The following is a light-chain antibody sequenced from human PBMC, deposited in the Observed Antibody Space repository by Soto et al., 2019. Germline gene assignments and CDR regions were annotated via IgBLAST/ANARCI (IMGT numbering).Light chain of an antibody. J-gene: IGLJ3*02. CDR1: NSNVGANT. CDR3: AAWDDTLAGWV. V-gene: IGLV1-44*01. CDR2: SDD. Sequence: QSVLTHPPSLSATPGQRVTLSGSGTNSNVGANTVNWYQQFPGTAPTLLIFSDDQRPSGVPDRFSGSRSGTSGSLAISGLQSADEAHYYCAAWDDTLAGWVFGGGTKVTVL.